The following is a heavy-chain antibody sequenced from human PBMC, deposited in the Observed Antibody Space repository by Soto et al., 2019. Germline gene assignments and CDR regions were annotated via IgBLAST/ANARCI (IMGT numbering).Heavy chain of an antibody. CDR2: IYSDDST. CDR1: GLTVSSNY. CDR3: ARNYYDSSGYYYGGAFDI. J-gene: IGHJ3*02. V-gene: IGHV3-66*01. D-gene: IGHD3-22*01. Sequence: EVQLVESGGGLVQPGGSLRLSCAASGLTVSSNYMSWVRQAPGKGLEWVSVIYSDDSTFYSDSVKGRFTISRDNSKITLYLQMNSLRAEDTAVYYCARNYYDSSGYYYGGAFDIWGQGTMVTVSS.